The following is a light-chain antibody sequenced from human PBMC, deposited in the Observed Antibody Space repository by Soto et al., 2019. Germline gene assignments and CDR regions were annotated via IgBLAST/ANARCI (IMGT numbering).Light chain of an antibody. Sequence: ELVMTQSPGTLSVSLGEGATLSCRASQSVDVYLAWYQQKPGQAPRLLIYGASNRATGIPDRFSGSGSGTDFTLTISSLQPEDVATYYCQKYNTAPHTFGQGTKVDI. CDR3: QKYNTAPHT. CDR2: GAS. CDR1: QSVDVY. J-gene: IGKJ1*01. V-gene: IGKV3D-15*01.